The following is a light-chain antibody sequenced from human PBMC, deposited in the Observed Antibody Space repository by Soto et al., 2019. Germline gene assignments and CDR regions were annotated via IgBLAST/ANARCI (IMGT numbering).Light chain of an antibody. CDR2: EVT. J-gene: IGLJ1*01. CDR1: SSDVGRYNY. V-gene: IGLV2-14*01. Sequence: QSALTQPASVSGSPGQSITISCTGTSSDVGRYNYVSWYQQHPGRAPKLIIYEVTNRPSGVSDRFSGSKSANVASLTISGLQTADEADYFCGSYTTTYVRIFGTGTKVTVL. CDR3: GSYTTTYVRI.